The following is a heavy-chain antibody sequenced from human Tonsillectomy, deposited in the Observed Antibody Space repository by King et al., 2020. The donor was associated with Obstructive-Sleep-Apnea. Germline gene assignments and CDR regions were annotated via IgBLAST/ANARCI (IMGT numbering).Heavy chain of an antibody. Sequence: QVQLVESGAEVKKPGASVKVSCKASGYTFTSYDINWVRQATGQGLEWMGWMNPNSGNTGYAQKFQGRVTMTRNTSISTAYMELSSLRSEDAAVYYCARAPSSGWYGWFDPWGQGTLVTVSS. CDR3: ARAPSSGWYGWFDP. CDR2: MNPNSGNT. D-gene: IGHD6-19*01. J-gene: IGHJ5*02. CDR1: GYTFTSYD. V-gene: IGHV1-8*01.